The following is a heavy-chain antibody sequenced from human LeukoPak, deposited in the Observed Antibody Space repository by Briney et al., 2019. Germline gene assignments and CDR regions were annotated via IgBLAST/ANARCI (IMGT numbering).Heavy chain of an antibody. V-gene: IGHV4-59*01. D-gene: IGHD6-25*01. CDR3: ARVAAEANFDY. CDR1: GGSISSYY. J-gene: IGHJ4*02. CDR2: IYYSGST. Sequence: SETLSLTCTVSGGSISSYYWSWIRQPPGKGLEWIGYIYYSGSTNYNPSLKGRVTISVDTSKNQFSLKLSSVTAADTAVYYCARVAAEANFDYWGQGTLVTVSS.